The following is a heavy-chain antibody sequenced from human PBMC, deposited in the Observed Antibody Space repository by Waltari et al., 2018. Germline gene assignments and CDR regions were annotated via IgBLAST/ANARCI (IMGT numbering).Heavy chain of an antibody. D-gene: IGHD3-16*01. V-gene: IGHV4-59*12. J-gene: IGHJ4*03. CDR1: GGSISGYY. CDR3: ANFNDFGTNSFGLDS. Sequence: QVQLQESGPGLVKPSETLSLTCAVSGGSISGYYWSWIRQAPGKGLEWIAYINGGSGSTSYNPSLKSRVTISRDTSKNQFSLQLTSVTAADTAIYYCANFNDFGTNSFGLDSWGQGVVVTVSS. CDR2: INGGSGST.